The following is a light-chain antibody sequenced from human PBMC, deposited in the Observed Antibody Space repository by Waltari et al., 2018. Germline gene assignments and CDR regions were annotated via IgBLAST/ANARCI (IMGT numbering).Light chain of an antibody. CDR3: ASWDDSLSGWL. V-gene: IGLV1-47*01. CDR1: SPKSGSTY. Sequence: QSVLTQPPSASGPPGQRAYIPCSGGSPKSGSTYVHWYQQIPGTAPKLHINRSTQRPSGVPDRFSGSKSGTSATLAVSGLRSEDEADYYCASWDDSLSGWLFGGGTKLTVL. CDR2: RST. J-gene: IGLJ2*01.